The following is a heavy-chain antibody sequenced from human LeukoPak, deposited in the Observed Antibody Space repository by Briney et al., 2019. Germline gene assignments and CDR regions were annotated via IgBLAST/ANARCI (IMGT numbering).Heavy chain of an antibody. CDR3: ARSYYYDYRQIDY. CDR2: IYYSGST. J-gene: IGHJ4*02. CDR1: GDSISTSSYY. D-gene: IGHD3-22*01. Sequence: SETLSLTCTVSGDSISTSSYYWGWIRQPPGKGLEWLGSIYYSGSTYYNPSLKSRVTISVDTSKNQFSLNLYSVTAADTAVFYCARSYYYDYRQIDYWGQGALVTVSS. V-gene: IGHV4-39*01.